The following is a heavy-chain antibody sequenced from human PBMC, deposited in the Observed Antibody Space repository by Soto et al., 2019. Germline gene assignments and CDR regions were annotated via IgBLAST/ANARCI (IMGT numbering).Heavy chain of an antibody. V-gene: IGHV1-69*06. D-gene: IGHD3-3*01. Sequence: QVQLVQSGAEVKKPGSSVKVSCKASGGTFSSYAISWVRQAPGQGLEWMGGIIPIFGTANYAQKFQGRVTITADKSTSTAYMEMSRLGSEDTALYYCAVDYDCWSGYREYYFDYWGQGTLVTVSS. CDR2: IIPIFGTA. CDR3: AVDYDCWSGYREYYFDY. J-gene: IGHJ4*02. CDR1: GGTFSSYA.